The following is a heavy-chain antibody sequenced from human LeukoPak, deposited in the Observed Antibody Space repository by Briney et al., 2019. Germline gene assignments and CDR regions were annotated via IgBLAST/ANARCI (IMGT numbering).Heavy chain of an antibody. D-gene: IGHD3-22*01. CDR3: ATQGTYYYDSSGYYLFDY. Sequence: GESLKISCQGSGYRFTSYWIGWVRQMPGKGLEWMGIIYPGDSDTRYSPSFQGPVTISADKSISTAYLQWSSLKASDTAMYYCATQGTYYYDSSGYYLFDYWGQGTLVTVSS. J-gene: IGHJ4*02. V-gene: IGHV5-51*01. CDR1: GYRFTSYW. CDR2: IYPGDSDT.